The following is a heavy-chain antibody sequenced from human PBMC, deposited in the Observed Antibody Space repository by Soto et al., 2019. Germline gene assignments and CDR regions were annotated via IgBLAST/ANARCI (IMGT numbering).Heavy chain of an antibody. V-gene: IGHV4-59*01. CDR1: GGSISSYY. CDR2: ISSSGGT. Sequence: SETLSLTCTVSGGSISSYYWSWIRQPPGKGLEWIGYISSSGGTNYSPSLKSRDTISLDTSKNQFSLILSSVTAADTAVYYCARGPDRWGQGTLVTVSS. J-gene: IGHJ5*02. CDR3: ARGPDR.